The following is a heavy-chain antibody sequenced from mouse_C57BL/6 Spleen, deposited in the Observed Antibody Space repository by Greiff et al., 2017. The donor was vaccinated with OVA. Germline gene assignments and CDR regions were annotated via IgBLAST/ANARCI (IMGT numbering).Heavy chain of an antibody. CDR2: INPNNGGT. CDR3: ERGGYDYDGAWFAY. CDR1: GYTFTDYN. D-gene: IGHD2-4*01. Sequence: VQLQQSGPELVKPGASVKIPCTASGYTFTDYNMDWVKQSHGKSLEWIGDINPNNGGTIYNQKFKGKATLTVDKSSSTAYMELRSLTSEDTAVYDGERGGYDYDGAWFAYWGQGTLVTVSA. J-gene: IGHJ3*01. V-gene: IGHV1-18*01.